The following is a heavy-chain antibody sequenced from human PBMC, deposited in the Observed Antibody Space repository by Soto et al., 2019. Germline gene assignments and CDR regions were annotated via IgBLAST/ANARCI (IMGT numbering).Heavy chain of an antibody. V-gene: IGHV3-30*04. CDR1: GFTFRSYA. Sequence: GGSLRLSCAASGFTFRSYAMHWVRQAPGKGLEWVAVISYDGSNKYYADSVKGRFTISRDNSKNTLYLQMNSLRAEDTAVYYCARDSCSGGSCYYFDYWGQGTLVTVSS. CDR3: ARDSCSGGSCYYFDY. D-gene: IGHD2-15*01. CDR2: ISYDGSNK. J-gene: IGHJ4*02.